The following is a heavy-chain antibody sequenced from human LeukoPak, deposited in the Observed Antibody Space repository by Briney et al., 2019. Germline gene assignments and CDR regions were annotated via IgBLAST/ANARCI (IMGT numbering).Heavy chain of an antibody. D-gene: IGHD6-13*01. V-gene: IGHV3-21*01. CDR1: GFTFSSYS. CDR2: ISSSSSYI. Sequence: GGSLRLSCAASGFTFSSYSMNWVRQAPGKGLEWVSSISSSSSYIYYADSVKGRFTISRDNAKNSLYLQMNSLRAEDTAVYYCARGSAAGTGDYWGQGTLATVSS. CDR3: ARGSAAGTGDY. J-gene: IGHJ4*02.